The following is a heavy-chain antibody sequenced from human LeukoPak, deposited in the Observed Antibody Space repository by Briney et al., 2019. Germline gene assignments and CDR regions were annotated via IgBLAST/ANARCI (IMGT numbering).Heavy chain of an antibody. J-gene: IGHJ4*02. Sequence: GASVKVSCKASGYTFTGHYMHWVRQAPGQGLEWMGWINPNSGGTNYAQKFQGRVTMTRDTSISTAYMELSRLRSDDTAVYYCARDFRVRTSGYYFGYWGQGTLVTVSS. CDR1: GYTFTGHY. V-gene: IGHV1-2*02. CDR3: ARDFRVRTSGYYFGY. D-gene: IGHD3-22*01. CDR2: INPNSGGT.